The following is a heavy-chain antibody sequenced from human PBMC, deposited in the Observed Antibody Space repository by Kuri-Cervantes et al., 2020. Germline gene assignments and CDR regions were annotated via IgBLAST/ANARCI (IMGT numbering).Heavy chain of an antibody. J-gene: IGHJ4*02. V-gene: IGHV3-7*01. CDR3: RVGHYSDF. Sequence: GESLKISCAASGFTFSSYAMSWVRQAPGKGLEWVAQIEADGSEKYYVDSVKGRFTISRDNARNSLFLQMNGLRVEDTSIYYCRVGHYSDFSGQGAPVTVSS. D-gene: IGHD3-10*01. CDR1: GFTFSSYA. CDR2: IEADGSEK.